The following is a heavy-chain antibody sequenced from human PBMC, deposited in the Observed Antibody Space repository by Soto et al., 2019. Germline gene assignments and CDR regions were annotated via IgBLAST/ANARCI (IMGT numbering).Heavy chain of an antibody. CDR1: GGTFSSYA. Sequence: WASVKVSCKASGGTFSSYAISWVRQAPGQGLEWMGGIIPIFGTANYAQKFQGRVTITADESTSTAYMELSSLRSEDTAVYYCARDYYDSSGYYFGQYGMDVWGQGTTVTVSS. V-gene: IGHV1-69*13. D-gene: IGHD3-22*01. CDR2: IIPIFGTA. J-gene: IGHJ6*02. CDR3: ARDYYDSSGYYFGQYGMDV.